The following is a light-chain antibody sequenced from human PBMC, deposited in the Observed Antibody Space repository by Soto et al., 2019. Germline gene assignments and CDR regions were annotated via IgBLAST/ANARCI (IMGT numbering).Light chain of an antibody. J-gene: IGKJ5*01. V-gene: IGKV3D-20*01. CDR3: QQYGSSPIP. CDR2: DAS. Sequence: IMLTQSPATLSLSPGERATLSCGASQSLSSSYLAWYQQKPGLAPRLLIYDASSRATGIPDRFSGGGSGTDFTLTISRLEPEDFAVYYCQQYGSSPIPFGQGTRLEIK. CDR1: QSLSSSY.